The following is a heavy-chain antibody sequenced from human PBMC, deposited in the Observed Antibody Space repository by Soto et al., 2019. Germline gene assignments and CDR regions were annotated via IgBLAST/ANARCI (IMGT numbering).Heavy chain of an antibody. CDR2: ISWNSGNI. V-gene: IGHV3-9*01. Sequence: EVQLVESGGGLVQPGRSLRLSCAASGFSFDGYAMNWVRQPPGNGLEWVSGISWNSGNIDYADSVKGRFTISRDNAKNSLYLQMNSLRAEDTALYYCVKASTYSSSQGWFDPWGQGTMVTVSS. CDR3: VKASTYSSSQGWFDP. D-gene: IGHD6-6*01. J-gene: IGHJ5*02. CDR1: GFSFDGYA.